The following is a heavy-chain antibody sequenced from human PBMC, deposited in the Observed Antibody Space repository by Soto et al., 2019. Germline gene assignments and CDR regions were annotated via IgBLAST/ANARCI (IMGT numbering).Heavy chain of an antibody. CDR3: GREGGETWDYEAS. J-gene: IGHJ5*02. CDR1: GGSISSGGYS. V-gene: IGHV4-30-2*01. D-gene: IGHD1-7*01. CDR2: IYHSGST. Sequence: SETLSLTCAVSGGSISSGGYSWSWIRQPPGKGLEWIGYIYHSGSTHYNPSLKSRVTVSVDTSRNQFFLTLRSVSAADPAVYHCGREGGETWDYEASWGQGTPVTVSS.